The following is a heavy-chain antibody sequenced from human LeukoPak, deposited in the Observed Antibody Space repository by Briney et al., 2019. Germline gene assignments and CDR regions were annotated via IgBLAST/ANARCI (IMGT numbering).Heavy chain of an antibody. CDR1: GFIFSSYE. J-gene: IGHJ3*02. CDR2: ISSSGSTI. D-gene: IGHD6-25*01. Sequence: VQPGGSLRLSCAASGFIFSSYEMNWVRQAPGKGLEWVSYISSSGSTIYYADSVKGRFTISRDDAKNSLYLQMNSLRAEDTAVYYCAREAGNAFDIWGQGTMVTVSS. CDR3: AREAGNAFDI. V-gene: IGHV3-48*03.